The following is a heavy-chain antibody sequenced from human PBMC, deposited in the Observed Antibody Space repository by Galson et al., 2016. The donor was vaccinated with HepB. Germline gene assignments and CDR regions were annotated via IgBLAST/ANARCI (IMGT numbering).Heavy chain of an antibody. D-gene: IGHD3-22*01. CDR2: IHQSGST. Sequence: SETLSLTCAVSGGPISNYWSWVRQPPGKGLEWIGEIHQSGSTKYNPSLKSRVSISVDKSKNQFSLRLISVAAADTAVYSCARKGGGFYDDSGHSFDYWGQGTLVTVSS. CDR1: GGPISNY. J-gene: IGHJ4*02. CDR3: ARKGGGFYDDSGHSFDY. V-gene: IGHV4-4*02.